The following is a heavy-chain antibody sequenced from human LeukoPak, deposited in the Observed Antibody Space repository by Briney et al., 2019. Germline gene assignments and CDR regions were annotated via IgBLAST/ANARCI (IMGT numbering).Heavy chain of an antibody. V-gene: IGHV3-66*01. Sequence: GGSLRLSCAASGFTVSSNYMSWVRQAPGKGLEWVSVIYSGGSTYYADSVKGRFTISRDNSKNTLYLQMNSLRAEDTAVYYCARDTTVAGLRYWGQETLVTVSS. CDR3: ARDTTVAGLRY. J-gene: IGHJ4*02. CDR2: IYSGGST. CDR1: GFTVSSNY. D-gene: IGHD4-17*01.